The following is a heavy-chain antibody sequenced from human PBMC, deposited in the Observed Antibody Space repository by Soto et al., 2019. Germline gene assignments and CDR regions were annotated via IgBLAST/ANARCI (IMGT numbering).Heavy chain of an antibody. V-gene: IGHV4-59*01. Sequence: SETLSLTCTVSGVSITSYFWSWIRQTPGKGLDWIGSISFSGATYSNPSLKGRAALSVDTSENHLSLTLNSVTSADTAVYFCARDRRDGYMRYFEFWGQGNQVIVSS. CDR1: GVSITSYF. CDR2: ISFSGAT. J-gene: IGHJ4*02. D-gene: IGHD5-12*01. CDR3: ARDRRDGYMRYFEF.